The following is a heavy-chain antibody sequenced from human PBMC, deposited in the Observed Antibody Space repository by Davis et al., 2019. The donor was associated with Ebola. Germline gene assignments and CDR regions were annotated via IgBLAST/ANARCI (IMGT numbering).Heavy chain of an antibody. V-gene: IGHV3-7*01. CDR3: GHVLRFLEWSTRYYYYGMDV. Sequence: GGSLRLSCAASGFTFSSYWMSWVRQAPGKGLEWVANIKQDGSEKYYVDSVKGRFTISRDNAKNSLYLQMNSLRAEDTAVYYCGHVLRFLEWSTRYYYYGMDVWGQGTTVTVSS. CDR2: IKQDGSEK. D-gene: IGHD3-3*01. J-gene: IGHJ6*02. CDR1: GFTFSSYW.